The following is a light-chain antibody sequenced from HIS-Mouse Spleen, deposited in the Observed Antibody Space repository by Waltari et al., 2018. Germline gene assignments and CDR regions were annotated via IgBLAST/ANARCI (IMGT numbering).Light chain of an antibody. CDR2: GKN. CDR3: NSRDSSGNHVV. J-gene: IGLJ2*01. V-gene: IGLV3-19*01. Sequence: SVLTQPPSASGTPGQRVTISCSGSSSNIGSNTVNWYQQKPGQAPVLVIYGKNDRPSGIPDRFSGSSSGNTASLTITGAQAEDEADYYCNSRDSSGNHVVFGGGTKLTVL. CDR1: SSNIGSNT.